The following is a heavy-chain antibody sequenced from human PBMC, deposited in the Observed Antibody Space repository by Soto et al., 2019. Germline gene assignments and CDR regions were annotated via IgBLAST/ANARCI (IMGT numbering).Heavy chain of an antibody. Sequence: SVKVSCKASGVTFNNSAFSWVRQAPGQGLEWMGGFLPLFGTTNHAQKFQGRLSITADESTSTAYMHLSSLRSEDTAIYYCARDHWDYDRSAYQRQFWGQGTMVNVSS. CDR3: ARDHWDYDRSAYQRQF. V-gene: IGHV1-69*13. D-gene: IGHD3-22*01. J-gene: IGHJ4*02. CDR1: GVTFNNSA. CDR2: FLPLFGTT.